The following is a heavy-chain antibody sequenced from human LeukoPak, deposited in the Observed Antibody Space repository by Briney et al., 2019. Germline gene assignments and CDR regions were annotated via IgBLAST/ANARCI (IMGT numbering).Heavy chain of an antibody. CDR1: GGSFSGYY. CDR3: ARVGPARLEDY. D-gene: IGHD1-1*01. J-gene: IGHJ4*02. Sequence: SETLSLTCAVYGGSFSGYYWSWIRQPPGKALEWIGEINHSGSTNYNPSLKSRVTISVDTSKNQFSLKLSSVTAADTAVYYCARVGPARLEDYWGQGTLVTVSS. CDR2: INHSGST. V-gene: IGHV4-34*01.